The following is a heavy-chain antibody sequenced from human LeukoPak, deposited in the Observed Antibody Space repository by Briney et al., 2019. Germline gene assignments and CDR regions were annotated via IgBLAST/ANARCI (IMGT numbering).Heavy chain of an antibody. V-gene: IGHV4-59*01. CDR3: ARERGMYYYDSSGYFRHANNWFDP. J-gene: IGHJ5*02. Sequence: PSETLSLTCTVSGGSISSYYWSWIRQPPGKGLEWIGYIYYSGSTNYNPSLKSRVTISVDTSKNQFSLKLSSVTAADTAVYYCARERGMYYYDSSGYFRHANNWFDPWGQGTLVTVSS. CDR2: IYYSGST. D-gene: IGHD3-22*01. CDR1: GGSISSYY.